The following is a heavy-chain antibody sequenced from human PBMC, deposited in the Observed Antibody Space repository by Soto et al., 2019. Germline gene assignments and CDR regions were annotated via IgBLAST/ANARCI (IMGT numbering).Heavy chain of an antibody. CDR3: AKDLDFWGPIAALGY. CDR2: ISGSGGST. D-gene: IGHD6-6*01. J-gene: IGHJ4*02. CDR1: GFTFSSYA. Sequence: EVQLLESGGGLVQPGGSLRLSCAASGFTFSSYAMSWVREAPGKGLEWVSAISGSGGSTYYADCVKGRFTISRDNSKNTLYLQMNSLRAEDTAVYYCAKDLDFWGPIAALGYWGQGTLVTVSS. V-gene: IGHV3-23*01.